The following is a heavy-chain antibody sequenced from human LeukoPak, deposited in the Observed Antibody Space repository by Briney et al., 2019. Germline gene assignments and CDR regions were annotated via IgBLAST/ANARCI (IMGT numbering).Heavy chain of an antibody. CDR3: AKDPIYYAPAAPYYFDY. CDR2: ISGGGVNI. D-gene: IGHD2-2*01. J-gene: IGHJ4*02. V-gene: IGHV3-23*01. Sequence: GGSLRLSCAASGFSFINYAMSCVRQAPGKGLEWVSVISGGGVNIFYAESVKGRFTISRDDSKNTVYLQMNSLRAEDTAVYYGAKDPIYYAPAAPYYFDYWGQGTLVTVSS. CDR1: GFSFINYA.